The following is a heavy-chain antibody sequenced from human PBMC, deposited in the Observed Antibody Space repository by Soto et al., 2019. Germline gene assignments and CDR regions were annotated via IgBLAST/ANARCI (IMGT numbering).Heavy chain of an antibody. CDR3: ARVQGERFGDFWSVYYDKGQCDLFDL. D-gene: IGHD3-3*01. Sequence: SETLSLTCTVSGGSISSYYWSWIRQPPGKGLEWIGYIYYSGSTNYNPSLKSRVTISVDTSKNQFSLKLSSVTAADTAVYYCARVQGERFGDFWSVYYDKGQCDLFDLWGQGTLVIVSS. CDR2: IYYSGST. CDR1: GGSISSYY. J-gene: IGHJ5*02. V-gene: IGHV4-59*01.